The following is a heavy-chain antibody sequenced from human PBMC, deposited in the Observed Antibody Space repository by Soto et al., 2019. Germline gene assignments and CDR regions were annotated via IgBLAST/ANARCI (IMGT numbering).Heavy chain of an antibody. J-gene: IGHJ5*02. V-gene: IGHV7-4-1*01. D-gene: IGHD2-2*01. CDR3: GCWSDIVVVPAAGNWFDP. CDR1: GYTFTSYA. Sequence: GASVKVSCKASGYTFTSYAMNWVRQAPGQGLEWMGWINTNTGNTTYAQGFTGRFVFSLDTSVSTAYMQICSLKAEDTAVYYYGCWSDIVVVPAAGNWFDPWGQGSLVTVSS. CDR2: INTNTGNT.